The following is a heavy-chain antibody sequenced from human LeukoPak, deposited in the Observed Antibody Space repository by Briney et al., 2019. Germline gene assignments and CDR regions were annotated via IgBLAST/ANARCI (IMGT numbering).Heavy chain of an antibody. V-gene: IGHV1-24*01. CDR3: ATPESLVRNNYYCGMHV. CDR2: IDPEDDET. J-gene: IGHJ6*02. CDR1: GYSLTKLS. Sequence: ASVKVSCKVSGYSLTKLSIHWVRQAPGKGLEWMGGIDPEDDETIYDQKFQGRVTMTEDTSTDTAYMEMSSLRSDDTAVYYCATPESLVRNNYYCGMHVWGQGTTVTVSS. D-gene: IGHD3-10*01.